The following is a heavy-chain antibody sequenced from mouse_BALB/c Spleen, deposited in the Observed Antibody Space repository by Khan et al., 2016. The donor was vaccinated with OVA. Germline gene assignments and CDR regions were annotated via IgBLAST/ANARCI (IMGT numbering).Heavy chain of an antibody. V-gene: IGHV9-3-1*01. J-gene: IGHJ3*01. CDR1: GYTLTNYG. Sequence: QIQLVQSGPELKKPGETVKISCKASGYTLTNYGMNWVKQAPGKGLKWMGWINTYTGEATYADDFKGRFAFSLETSASTAYLQINNLNNEDTATYVCSRSNGNSWFAYWGQGTLVTVSA. CDR2: INTYTGEA. D-gene: IGHD2-1*01. CDR3: SRSNGNSWFAY.